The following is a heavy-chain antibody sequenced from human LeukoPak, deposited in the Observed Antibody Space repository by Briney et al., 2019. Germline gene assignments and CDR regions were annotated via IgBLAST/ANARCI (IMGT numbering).Heavy chain of an antibody. D-gene: IGHD6-19*01. CDR2: ISSSSSYR. CDR1: GFTFSSYS. J-gene: IGHJ3*02. Sequence: KTGGSLRLSCAASGFTFSSYSMNWVRQAPGKGLEWVSSISSSSSYRYYADSVKGRFTISRDNAKNSLYLQMNSLRAEDTAVYYCARELPNSSGWYGRWFGVPHDAFDIWGQGTMVTVSS. V-gene: IGHV3-21*04. CDR3: ARELPNSSGWYGRWFGVPHDAFDI.